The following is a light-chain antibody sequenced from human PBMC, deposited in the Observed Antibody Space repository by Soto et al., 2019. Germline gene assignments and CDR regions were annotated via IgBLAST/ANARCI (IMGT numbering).Light chain of an antibody. J-gene: IGLJ3*02. CDR3: AAWDDSLNGRV. CDR1: GSNVGTSY. Sequence: QSVLTQPPSASGTPGQRVTISCSGSGSNVGTSYVYWYQQLPGTAPKLLIYANNQRPSGVPDRFSGSKSGTSASLAISGLRSEDESEYYCAAWDDSLNGRVFGGGTKVTVL. CDR2: ANN. V-gene: IGLV1-47*01.